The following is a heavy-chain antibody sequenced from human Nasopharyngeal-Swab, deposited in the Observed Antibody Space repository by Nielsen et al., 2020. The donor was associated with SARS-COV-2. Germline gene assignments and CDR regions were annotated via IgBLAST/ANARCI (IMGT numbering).Heavy chain of an antibody. CDR3: ARGRLRYFDWLPRGGYWFDP. CDR2: INHSGST. D-gene: IGHD3-9*01. J-gene: IGHJ5*02. Sequence: SETLSLTCTVSGGSISSSSYYWSWIRQPPGKGLEWIGEINHSGSTNYNPSLKSRVTISVDTSKNQFSLKLSSVTAADTAVYYCARGRLRYFDWLPRGGYWFDPWGQGTLVTVSS. V-gene: IGHV4-39*07. CDR1: GGSISSSSYY.